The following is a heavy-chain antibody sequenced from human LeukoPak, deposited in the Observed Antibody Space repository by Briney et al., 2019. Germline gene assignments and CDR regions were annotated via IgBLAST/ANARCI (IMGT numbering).Heavy chain of an antibody. CDR2: IRYDGSNK. CDR3: AKGALITMVRGDDFDY. Sequence: GGSLRLSCAASGFTFSSYGMHWVRQAPGKGLEWVAFIRYDGSNKYYADSVKGRFTISRDNSKNTLYLQMNSLRAEDTAVYYCAKGALITMVRGDDFDYWGQGTLVTVSS. J-gene: IGHJ4*02. D-gene: IGHD3-10*01. CDR1: GFTFSSYG. V-gene: IGHV3-30*02.